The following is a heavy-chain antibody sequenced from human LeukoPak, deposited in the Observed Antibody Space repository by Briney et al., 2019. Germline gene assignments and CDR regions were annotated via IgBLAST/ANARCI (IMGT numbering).Heavy chain of an antibody. CDR2: IYYSGST. CDR1: GGSISSSSYY. J-gene: IGHJ6*03. CDR3: ARVSSIAARGTWFYYYYYMDV. V-gene: IGHV4-39*07. D-gene: IGHD6-6*01. Sequence: SETLSLTCTVSGGSISSSSYYWGWIRQPPGKGLEWIGSIYYSGSTYYNPSLKSRVTISVDTSKNQFSLKLSSVTAADTAVYYCARVSSIAARGTWFYYYYYMDVWGKGTTVTVSS.